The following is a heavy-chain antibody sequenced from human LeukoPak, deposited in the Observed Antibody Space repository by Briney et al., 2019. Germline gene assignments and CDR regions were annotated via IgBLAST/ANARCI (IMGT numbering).Heavy chain of an antibody. CDR1: GYTFTSYG. CDR3: ARDFVPSFRYDSSGQGAFDI. V-gene: IGHV1-18*01. D-gene: IGHD3-22*01. CDR2: ISAYNGNT. J-gene: IGHJ3*02. Sequence: EASVKVSCKASGYTFTSYGISWLRQAPGQGLEWMGWISAYNGNTNYAQKLQGRVTMTTDTSTSTAYMELRSLRSDDTAVYYCARDFVPSFRYDSSGQGAFDIRGQGTMVTVSS.